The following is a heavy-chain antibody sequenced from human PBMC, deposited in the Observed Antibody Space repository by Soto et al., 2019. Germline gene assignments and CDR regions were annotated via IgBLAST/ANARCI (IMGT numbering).Heavy chain of an antibody. CDR1: GYTFTSYA. J-gene: IGHJ6*02. CDR3: ARDQTGTYYYDRSATRYYYYYGMDG. V-gene: IGHV1-3*01. D-gene: IGHD3-22*01. Sequence: ASVKVSCTASGYTFTSYAMHWVRQAPGQRLEWMGWINAGNGNTKYSQKFQGRVTITRDTSASTAYMELSSLRSEDTAVYYCARDQTGTYYYDRSATRYYYYYGMDGWGQGPTVTVAS. CDR2: INAGNGNT.